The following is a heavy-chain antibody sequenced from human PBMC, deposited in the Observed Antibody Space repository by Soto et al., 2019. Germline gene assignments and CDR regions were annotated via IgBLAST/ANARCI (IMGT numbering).Heavy chain of an antibody. CDR2: IFSNDEK. CDR1: GFSLSNARMG. D-gene: IGHD6-19*01. V-gene: IGHV2-26*01. J-gene: IGHJ4*02. CDR3: ARKYMAVAGTGFDY. Sequence: SGPTLVNPTETLTLTCTVSGFSLSNARMGVSWIRQPPGKALEWLAHIFSNDEKSYSTSLKSRLTISKDTSKSQVVLTMTNMDPVDTATYYCARKYMAVAGTGFDYWGQGTLVTVSS.